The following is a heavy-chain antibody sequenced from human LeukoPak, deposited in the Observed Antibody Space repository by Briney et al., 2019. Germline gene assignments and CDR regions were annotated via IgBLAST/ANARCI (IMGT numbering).Heavy chain of an antibody. CDR3: AKNYYDSSGYYLVSMDV. J-gene: IGHJ6*02. D-gene: IGHD3-22*01. Sequence: ASVKVSCKASGGTFSTFAISWVRQAPGQGLEWMGRIVPIHGAVNNAQKFQGRVTINADKSTSTVYMGLSSLRSEDTAVYYCAKNYYDSSGYYLVSMDVWGQGTTVTVSS. V-gene: IGHV1-69*04. CDR2: IVPIHGAV. CDR1: GGTFSTFA.